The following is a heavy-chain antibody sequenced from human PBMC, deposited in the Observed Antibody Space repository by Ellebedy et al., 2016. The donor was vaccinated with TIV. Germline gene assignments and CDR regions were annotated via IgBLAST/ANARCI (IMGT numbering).Heavy chain of an antibody. V-gene: IGHV3-30*02. D-gene: IGHD5-24*01. Sequence: PGGSLRLSCSASGLTFANYGMHWVRQAPGKGLEWVSFIPFDGSNTYYSDSVKGRFTISRDLSENTLYLQRDSLRPEDTAIYYCARDPGGYTLAFWGQGTLVTVSS. CDR3: ARDPGGYTLAF. CDR1: GLTFANYG. J-gene: IGHJ4*02. CDR2: IPFDGSNT.